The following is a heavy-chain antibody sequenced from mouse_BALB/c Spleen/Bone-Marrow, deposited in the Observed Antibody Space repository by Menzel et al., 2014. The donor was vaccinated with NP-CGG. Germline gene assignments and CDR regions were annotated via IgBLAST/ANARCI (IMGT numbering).Heavy chain of an antibody. CDR3: ARHHRYDYYFDY. CDR1: GYTFTSSW. D-gene: IGHD2-14*01. V-gene: IGHV1S130*01. CDR2: IHPNSANT. J-gene: IGHJ2*01. Sequence: QVQLKQSGSVLVRPGASVKLSCKTSGYTFTSSWMHWAKQRPGQGLEWIGEIHPNSANTNYNEKFKGKATLTVDTSSSTAFVDLSSLTSEDSAVYYCARHHRYDYYFDYWGQGTTLTVSS.